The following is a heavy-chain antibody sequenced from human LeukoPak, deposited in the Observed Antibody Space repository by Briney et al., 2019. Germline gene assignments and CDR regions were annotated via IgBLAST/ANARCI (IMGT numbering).Heavy chain of an antibody. V-gene: IGHV4-39*01. Sequence: SETLSLTCTVSGGSISNSNYYWGWMRQPPGKGLEWIGNIYYSGSTYYNPSLRSRVTISVDTSKNQFSLKLTSVTAADTAVYYCARLYSDWFDPWGQGTLVTVSS. CDR1: GGSISNSNYY. J-gene: IGHJ5*02. CDR3: ARLYSDWFDP. D-gene: IGHD2-15*01. CDR2: IYYSGST.